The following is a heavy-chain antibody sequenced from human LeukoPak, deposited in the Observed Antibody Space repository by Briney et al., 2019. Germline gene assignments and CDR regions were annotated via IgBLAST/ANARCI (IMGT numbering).Heavy chain of an antibody. V-gene: IGHV3-23*01. CDR1: GFTFSSYA. Sequence: GGSLRLSCAASGFTFSSYAMSWVRQAPGKGLEWVSAISGSGGSTYYADSVKGRFTISRDNSKNTLYLQMNSLRAEDTAVYYCAKDQALYSSSRYLEYFQHWGQGTLVTVSS. CDR3: AKDQALYSSSRYLEYFQH. J-gene: IGHJ1*01. D-gene: IGHD6-13*01. CDR2: ISGSGGST.